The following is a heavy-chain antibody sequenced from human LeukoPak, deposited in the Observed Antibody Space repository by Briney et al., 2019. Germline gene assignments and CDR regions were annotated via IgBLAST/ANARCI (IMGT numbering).Heavy chain of an antibody. CDR3: ARGGSYRLFDY. V-gene: IGHV4-30-4*07. J-gene: IGHJ4*02. CDR2: IYYSGST. D-gene: IGHD1-26*01. Sequence: PSETLSLTCAVSGGSISSGGYSWSWIRQPPGKGLEWIGYIYYSGSTYYNPSLKSRVTISVDKSKNQFSLKLSSVTAADTAVYYCARGGSYRLFDYWGQGTLVTVSS. CDR1: GGSISSGGYS.